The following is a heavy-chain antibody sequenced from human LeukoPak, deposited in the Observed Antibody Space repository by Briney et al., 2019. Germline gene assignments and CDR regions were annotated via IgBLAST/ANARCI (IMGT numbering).Heavy chain of an antibody. J-gene: IGHJ5*02. Sequence: ASVKVSCKASGYTFTGYYMHWVRQAPGQGLEWMGWINPNSGGTIYAQKFQGRVTMTRDTSISTAYMELSRLRSDDTAVYYCARGGAAAGYNWFDPWGQGTLVTVSS. V-gene: IGHV1-2*02. CDR1: GYTFTGYY. D-gene: IGHD6-13*01. CDR3: ARGGAAAGYNWFDP. CDR2: INPNSGGT.